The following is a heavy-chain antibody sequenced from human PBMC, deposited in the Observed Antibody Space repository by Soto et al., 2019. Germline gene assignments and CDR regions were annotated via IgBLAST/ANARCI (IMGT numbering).Heavy chain of an antibody. J-gene: IGHJ4*02. Sequence: QVQLQESGPGLVKPSETLSLTCTVSGGSISSYYWSWIRQPAGKGLEWIGRIYTSGSTNYNSSLKSRVTMSVDTSKNQVSLKLSSVTAADTAVYYCATGPTDGYNYYFDYWGQGTLVTVSS. CDR1: GGSISSYY. V-gene: IGHV4-4*07. D-gene: IGHD5-12*01. CDR3: ATGPTDGYNYYFDY. CDR2: IYTSGST.